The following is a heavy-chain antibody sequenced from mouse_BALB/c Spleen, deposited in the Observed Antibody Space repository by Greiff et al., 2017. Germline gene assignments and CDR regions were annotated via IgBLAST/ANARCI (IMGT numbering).Heavy chain of an antibody. J-gene: IGHJ4*01. CDR2: ISYSGST. V-gene: IGHV3-2*02. CDR1: GYSITSDYA. Sequence: VQLKESGPGLVKPSQSLSLTCTVTGYSITSDYAWNWIRQFPGNKLEWMGYISYSGSTSYNPSLKSRISITRDTSKNQFFLQLNSVTTEDTATYYCARVLYRYDAMDYWGQGTSVTVSS. CDR3: ARVLYRYDAMDY. D-gene: IGHD2-14*01.